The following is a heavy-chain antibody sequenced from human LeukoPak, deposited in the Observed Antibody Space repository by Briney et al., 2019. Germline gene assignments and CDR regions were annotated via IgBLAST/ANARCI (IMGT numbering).Heavy chain of an antibody. J-gene: IGHJ5*01. CDR1: GGSISSYY. V-gene: IGHV4-59*08. D-gene: IGHD5-12*01. CDR2: IPYSGST. Sequence: SETLSLTCTVSGGSISSYYWSWIRQPPGKGLEWLGYIPYSGSTNYNPSLKSRVNISVAASKTQFSGKLSSVSAADTGVYSCARTYTGYGPVDSWGQGTLVTVSS. CDR3: ARTYTGYGPVDS.